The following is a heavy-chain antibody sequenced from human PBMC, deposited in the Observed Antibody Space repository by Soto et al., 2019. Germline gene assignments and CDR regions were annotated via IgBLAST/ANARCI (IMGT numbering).Heavy chain of an antibody. V-gene: IGHV1-3*01. J-gene: IGHJ5*02. D-gene: IGHD6-19*01. Sequence: QVQLVQSGAEVKKPGASVKVSCKASGYTFTSYAMHWVRQAPGQRLEWMGWINAGNGNTKYSQKFQGRVTMSRDTAASTAYMELSSLRSEDTAVYYSARDRQWPINWFDPWGQGTLVTVSS. CDR3: ARDRQWPINWFDP. CDR1: GYTFTSYA. CDR2: INAGNGNT.